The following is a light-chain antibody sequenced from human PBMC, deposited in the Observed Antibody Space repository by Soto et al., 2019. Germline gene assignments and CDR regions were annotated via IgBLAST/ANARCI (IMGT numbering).Light chain of an antibody. V-gene: IGKV1-5*03. CDR3: QHDNSYSEA. Sequence: VQMSQTHSTLSGSVGDRVTITCRASQTISSWLAWYQQKPGKAPKLLIYKASTLKSGVPSRFSGSGSGTEFTLTISSLQPDDFATYYCQHDNSYSEAFGQGTKVDIK. CDR2: KAS. J-gene: IGKJ1*01. CDR1: QTISSW.